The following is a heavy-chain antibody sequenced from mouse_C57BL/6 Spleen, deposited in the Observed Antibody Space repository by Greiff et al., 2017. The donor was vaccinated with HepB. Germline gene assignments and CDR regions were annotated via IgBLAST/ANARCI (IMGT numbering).Heavy chain of an antibody. CDR3: AREGAYDGYYDAWFAY. CDR2: VYPYNGGT. CDR1: GFTFTDYY. V-gene: IGHV1-36*01. Sequence: VQLQQSGPVLVKPGPSVKITCKASGFTFTDYYMHWVKQSHGKSLEWIGLVYPYNGGTSYNQKFKGKATLTVDTSSSTAYMELNSLTSEDSAVYYCAREGAYDGYYDAWFAYWGQGTLVTVSA. J-gene: IGHJ3*01. D-gene: IGHD2-3*01.